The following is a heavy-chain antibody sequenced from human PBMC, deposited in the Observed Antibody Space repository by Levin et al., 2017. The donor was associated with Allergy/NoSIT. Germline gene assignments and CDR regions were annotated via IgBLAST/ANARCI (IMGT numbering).Heavy chain of an antibody. CDR3: ARGILRYCSGGSCPLGYYGMDG. V-gene: IGHV1-2*02. CDR1: GYTFTGYY. Sequence: VASVKVSCKASGYTFTGYYMHWVRQAPGQGLEWMGWINPNSGGTNYAQKFQGRVTMTRDTSISTAYMELSRLRSDDTAVYYCARGILRYCSGGSCPLGYYGMDGWGQGTTVTVSS. D-gene: IGHD2-15*01. J-gene: IGHJ6*02. CDR2: INPNSGGT.